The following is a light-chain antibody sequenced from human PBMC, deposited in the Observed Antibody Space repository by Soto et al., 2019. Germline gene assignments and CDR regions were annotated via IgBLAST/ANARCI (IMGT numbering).Light chain of an antibody. V-gene: IGKV3-11*01. Sequence: EVVLTQSPVTLSLSPGETATLSCRASQSFRCLLACYQQKPGQAPRLPIYDASNRATGIPARFSGSGSGTDFTLTISSLEPEDFAVYYCQQRSNWPPSITFGQGTRLEIK. J-gene: IGKJ5*01. CDR3: QQRSNWPPSIT. CDR1: QSFRCL. CDR2: DAS.